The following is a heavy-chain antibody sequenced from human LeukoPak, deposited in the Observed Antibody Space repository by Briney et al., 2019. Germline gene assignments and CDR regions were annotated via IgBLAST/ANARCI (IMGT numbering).Heavy chain of an antibody. CDR3: ARGLYYYDSSGYFSYYYYYMDV. D-gene: IGHD3-22*01. Sequence: SETLSLTCAVYGGSFSGYYWSWIRQPPGKGLEWIREINHSGSTNYNPSLKSRVTISVDTSKNQFSLKLSSVTAADTAVYYCARGLYYYDSSGYFSYYYYYMDVWGKGTTVTVSS. CDR2: INHSGST. CDR1: GGSFSGYY. J-gene: IGHJ6*03. V-gene: IGHV4-34*01.